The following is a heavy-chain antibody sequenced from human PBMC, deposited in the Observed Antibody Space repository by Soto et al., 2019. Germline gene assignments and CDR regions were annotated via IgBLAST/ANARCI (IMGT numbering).Heavy chain of an antibody. CDR2: TYYRSKWSS. CDR3: EKTGVYTVDY. CDR1: GDIVSSRSAA. D-gene: IGHD3-16*01. Sequence: PSQTLSLTCAISGDIVSSRSAAWHWISHSPSRGLQWLGRTYYRSKWSSNYAVSVNIQLTTTQDPSKPQFPLELRWVTPDDSSMNSWEKTGVYTVDYWGQETLVTVSS. V-gene: IGHV6-1*01. J-gene: IGHJ4*02.